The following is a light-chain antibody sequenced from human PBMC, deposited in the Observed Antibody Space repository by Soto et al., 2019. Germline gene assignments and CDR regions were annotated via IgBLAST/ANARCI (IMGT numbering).Light chain of an antibody. CDR1: SSDVGGYNY. V-gene: IGLV2-14*01. Sequence: QSVLTQPAAMSGSPGQSITISFTGTSSDVGGYNYVSWFQQHPDTAPKLMIYEVTDRPSGVSNRFSGSKSGNTASLTISGLQADDEAVYYCSSYTSSSTVVFGTGTKVTVL. CDR3: SSYTSSSTVV. J-gene: IGLJ1*01. CDR2: EVT.